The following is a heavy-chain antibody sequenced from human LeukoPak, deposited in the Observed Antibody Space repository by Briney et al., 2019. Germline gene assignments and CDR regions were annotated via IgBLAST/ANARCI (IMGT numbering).Heavy chain of an antibody. Sequence: GGSLRLSCAASGFTFSLYNMNWVRQAPGKGLEWVSFISSSSGSISYSDSVKGRFTISRDNAKNSLYLQMNSLRDEDTAVYYCARVGSIAAAGTPDYWGQGTLVTVSS. J-gene: IGHJ4*02. CDR2: ISSSSGSI. D-gene: IGHD6-13*01. V-gene: IGHV3-48*02. CDR3: ARVGSIAAAGTPDY. CDR1: GFTFSLYN.